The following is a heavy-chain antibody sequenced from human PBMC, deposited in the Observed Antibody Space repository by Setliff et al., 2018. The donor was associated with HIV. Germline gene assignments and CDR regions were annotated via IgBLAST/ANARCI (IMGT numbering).Heavy chain of an antibody. D-gene: IGHD6-6*01. CDR2: INNDTTTT. V-gene: IGHV3-74*01. J-gene: IGHJ4*02. CDR1: GFTFSRYW. CDR3: AMFSSSSG. Sequence: PGGSLRLSCAASGFTFSRYWMHWVRQAPGQGLVWVSGINNDTTTTTYADSVKGRFSISRDNAKNTLYLQMNGLRGEDTAVYYCAMFSSSSGWGQGTQGTVS.